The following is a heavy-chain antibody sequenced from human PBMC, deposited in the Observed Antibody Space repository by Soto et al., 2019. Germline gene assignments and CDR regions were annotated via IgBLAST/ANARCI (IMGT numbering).Heavy chain of an antibody. J-gene: IGHJ6*02. CDR3: AKPIVATTSYYYYGMDV. CDR2: ISGSGGST. V-gene: IGHV3-23*01. D-gene: IGHD5-12*01. CDR1: GFTFSSYA. Sequence: PGGSLRLSCAASGFTFSSYAMSWVRQAPGKGLEWVAAISGSGGSTYYADSVKGRFTISRDNSKNTLYLQMNSLRAEDTAVYYCAKPIVATTSYYYYGMDVWGQGTTVTVSS.